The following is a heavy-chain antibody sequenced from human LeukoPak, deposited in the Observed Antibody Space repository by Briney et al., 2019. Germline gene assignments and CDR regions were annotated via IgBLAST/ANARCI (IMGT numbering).Heavy chain of an antibody. J-gene: IGHJ4*02. Sequence: SETLSLTCPVSGASISPYYWGWIRQPPGKGLEWIGYVDDSGSTDYNPSLKSRVTISVDTSKNQFSLNLTSVTAADTAVYYCARGRDGLNYGPFDYWGQGTLVTVSS. CDR3: ARGRDGLNYGPFDY. CDR1: GASISPYY. V-gene: IGHV4-59*01. CDR2: VDDSGST. D-gene: IGHD5-24*01.